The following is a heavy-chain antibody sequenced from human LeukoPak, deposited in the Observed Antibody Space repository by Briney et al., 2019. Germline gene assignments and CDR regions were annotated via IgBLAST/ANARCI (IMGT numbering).Heavy chain of an antibody. J-gene: IGHJ5*02. D-gene: IGHD2-2*01. Sequence: SETLSLNCAVSGGSISRYYWSWIRQPAGRGLEWIGHIYTSGSTNYNPSLRSRVTMSIDMSDNQFSLRLNSVTAADTAVYYYARVRYQGFDPWGQGTLVTVSS. CDR1: GGSISRYY. V-gene: IGHV4-4*07. CDR2: IYTSGST. CDR3: ARVRYQGFDP.